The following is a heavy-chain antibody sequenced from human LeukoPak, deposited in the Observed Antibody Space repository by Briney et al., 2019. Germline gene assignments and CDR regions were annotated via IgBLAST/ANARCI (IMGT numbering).Heavy chain of an antibody. V-gene: IGHV4-4*02. CDR1: GGSISSSNW. CDR3: ARSAVIVATNPYYYYGMDV. CDR2: IYHSGST. D-gene: IGHD5-12*01. J-gene: IGHJ6*02. Sequence: PSETLSLTCAVSGGSISSSNWWSWVRQPPGKGLEWIGEIYHSGSTNYNPSLKSRVTISVDKSKNQFSLRLSSVTAADTAVYYCARSAVIVATNPYYYYGMDVWGQGTTVTVSS.